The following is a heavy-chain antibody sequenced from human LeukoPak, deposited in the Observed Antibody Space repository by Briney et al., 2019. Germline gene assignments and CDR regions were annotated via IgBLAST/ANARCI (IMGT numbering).Heavy chain of an antibody. J-gene: IGHJ4*02. Sequence: SVKVSCKASGGTFSSYTISWVRQAPGQGLEWMGRIIPILGIANYAQKFQGRVTITADKSTSTAYMELSSLRSEDTAVYYCARDQRDIVVLPAAMGDFDYWGQGTLVTVSS. CDR2: IIPILGIA. V-gene: IGHV1-69*04. D-gene: IGHD2-2*01. CDR3: ARDQRDIVVLPAAMGDFDY. CDR1: GGTFSSYT.